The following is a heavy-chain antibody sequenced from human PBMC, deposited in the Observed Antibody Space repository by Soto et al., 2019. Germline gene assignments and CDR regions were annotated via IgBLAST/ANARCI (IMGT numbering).Heavy chain of an antibody. D-gene: IGHD3-16*01. CDR1: GGTLTSYA. CDR2: IIPIFGTA. V-gene: IGHV1-69*12. CDR3: ARGGQLNRVGFDY. Sequence: QVQLVQSGAGEKKPRPWVKASCKASGGTLTSYAISCVRQAPGQGLEWMGGIIPIFGTANYAQKFQGRVTITADESTSTAYMELSSLRPEDTAVYYCARGGQLNRVGFDYWGQGTLVTVSS. J-gene: IGHJ4*02.